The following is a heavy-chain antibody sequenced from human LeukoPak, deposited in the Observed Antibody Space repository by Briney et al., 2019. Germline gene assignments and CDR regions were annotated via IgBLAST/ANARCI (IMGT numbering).Heavy chain of an antibody. D-gene: IGHD6-19*01. J-gene: IGHJ5*02. Sequence: PSETLSLTCTVSGGSISNNYWTWIRQPAGKGLEYIGRIYSSGSTHYNPSLKSRVTMSVDTSKNQFSLKLTSVTVADTALYYCARDRVFSSGHGGWFDPWGQGTLVTVSS. CDR3: ARDRVFSSGHGGWFDP. CDR1: GGSISNNY. CDR2: IYSSGST. V-gene: IGHV4-4*07.